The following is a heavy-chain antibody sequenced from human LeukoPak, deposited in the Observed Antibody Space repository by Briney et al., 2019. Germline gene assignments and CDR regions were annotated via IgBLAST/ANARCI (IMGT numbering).Heavy chain of an antibody. CDR3: ATDLSRDIVVVPAAMGWFDP. CDR1: GFTFSSYS. J-gene: IGHJ5*02. V-gene: IGHV3-48*04. D-gene: IGHD2-2*01. CDR2: ISSSSSTI. Sequence: GGSLRLSCAASGFTFSSYSMNWVRQAPGKGLEWVSYISSSSSTIYYADSVKGRFTISRDNAKNSLYLQMNSLRAEDTAVYYCATDLSRDIVVVPAAMGWFDPWGQGTLVTVSS.